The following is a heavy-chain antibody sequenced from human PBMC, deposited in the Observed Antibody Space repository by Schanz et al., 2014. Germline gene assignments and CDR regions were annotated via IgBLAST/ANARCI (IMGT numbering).Heavy chain of an antibody. D-gene: IGHD6-13*01. V-gene: IGHV1-46*03. CDR1: GYTFTSYY. Sequence: QVQLVQSGAEVKKPGVSVRLSCEASGYTFTSYYMHWVRQAPGQGLEWMGIINPSGGSTSYAQKFQGRVTMTRDTSTSTVYMELSSLRSEDTAVYYCARDGEAAAGCDYWGQGTLVTVSS. J-gene: IGHJ4*02. CDR2: INPSGGST. CDR3: ARDGEAAAGCDY.